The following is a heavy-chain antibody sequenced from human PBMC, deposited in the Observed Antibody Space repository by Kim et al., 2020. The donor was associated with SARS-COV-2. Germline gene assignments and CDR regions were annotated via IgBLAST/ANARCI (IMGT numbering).Heavy chain of an antibody. Sequence: HKGRVTMTTDKSTSTAYMELRSLRSADTAVYYCARVGYFYGSGSYPFDYWGQGTLVTVSS. V-gene: IGHV1-18*01. CDR3: ARVGYFYGSGSYPFDY. J-gene: IGHJ4*02. D-gene: IGHD3-10*01.